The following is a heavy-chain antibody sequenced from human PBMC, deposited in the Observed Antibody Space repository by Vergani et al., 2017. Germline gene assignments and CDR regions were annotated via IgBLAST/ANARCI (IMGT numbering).Heavy chain of an antibody. V-gene: IGHV3-7*01. CDR2: IKQDGSEK. D-gene: IGHD3-3*01. CDR3: ARDFLDRDPY. CDR1: GFTFSSYG. J-gene: IGHJ4*02. Sequence: VQLVESGGGVVQPGGSLRLSCAASGFTFSSYGMHWVRQAPGKGLEWVANIKQDGSEKSYVDSVKGRFTISRDNAKNSLFLQMNSLRAEDTAVYYCARDFLDRDPYWGQGTLVTVSS.